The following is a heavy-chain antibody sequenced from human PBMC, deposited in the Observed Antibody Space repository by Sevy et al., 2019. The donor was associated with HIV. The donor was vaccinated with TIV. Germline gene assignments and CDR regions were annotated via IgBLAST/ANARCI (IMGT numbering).Heavy chain of an antibody. D-gene: IGHD2-2*01. CDR2: ISAYNGNT. J-gene: IGHJ6*02. CDR1: GYTFTGYG. CDR3: ARDIVVVPAATDYYYYGMDV. V-gene: IGHV1-18*01. Sequence: ASVKVSCKASGYTFTGYGISWVRQAPGQGLEWMGWISAYNGNTNYAQKLQGRVTMTTDTSTSTAYMELRSLRSDDTAVYYCARDIVVVPAATDYYYYGMDVWGQGTTVTVSS.